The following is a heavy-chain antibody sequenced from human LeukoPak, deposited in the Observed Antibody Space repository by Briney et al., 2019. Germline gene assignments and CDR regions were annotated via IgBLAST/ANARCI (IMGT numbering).Heavy chain of an antibody. D-gene: IGHD4-17*01. V-gene: IGHV1-18*01. CDR3: ARLGGWAYRDYLQEAFDY. CDR1: GYTFTNFG. Sequence: GASVKVSCKASGYTFTNFGISWVRQAPGQGLEWMGWISPYNGNTNYAQKVKGRVTMTTDTSTSTVYMELRSLRSDDTAVYYCARLGGWAYRDYLQEAFDYWGQGTLVTVSS. CDR2: ISPYNGNT. J-gene: IGHJ4*02.